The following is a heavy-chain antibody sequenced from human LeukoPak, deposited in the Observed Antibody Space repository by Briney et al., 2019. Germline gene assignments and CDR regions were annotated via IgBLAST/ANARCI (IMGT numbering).Heavy chain of an antibody. CDR3: ARDPEHFDLYESSGQLDS. CDR2: INPNSGGT. J-gene: IGHJ4*02. Sequence: GASVKVSCKASGYTFTGYYMHWVRQAPGQGLEWMGWINPNSGGTNYAQKFQGRVTVTRDTSISTAYMELGRLRSDDTAVYYCARDPEHFDLYESSGQLDSWGQGTQVTVSS. V-gene: IGHV1-2*02. D-gene: IGHD3-22*01. CDR1: GYTFTGYY.